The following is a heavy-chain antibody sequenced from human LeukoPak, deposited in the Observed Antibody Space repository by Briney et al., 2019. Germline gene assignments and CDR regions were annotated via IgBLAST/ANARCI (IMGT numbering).Heavy chain of an antibody. D-gene: IGHD3-10*01. J-gene: IGHJ4*02. CDR3: ARGSSHCSGSGSYYRPNY. CDR1: GFTFSSYS. V-gene: IGHV3-21*01. Sequence: PGGSLRLSCAASGFTFSSYSMNWVRQAPGKGLEWVSSISSSSSYIYYADSVKGRFTISRDNAKNSLYLQMNSLRAEDTAVYYCARGSSHCSGSGSYYRPNYWGQGTLVTVSS. CDR2: ISSSSSYI.